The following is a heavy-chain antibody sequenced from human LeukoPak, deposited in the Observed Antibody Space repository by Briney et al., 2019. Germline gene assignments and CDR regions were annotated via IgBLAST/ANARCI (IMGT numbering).Heavy chain of an antibody. J-gene: IGHJ4*02. Sequence: SETLSLTCTVSGGSISSYYWSWIRQPPGKGLEWIGYIYYSGSTNYNPSLKSRVTISVDTSKNQFSPKLSSVTAADTAVYYCARAADIVATVNFDYWGQGTLVTVSS. V-gene: IGHV4-59*01. CDR3: ARAADIVATVNFDY. D-gene: IGHD5-12*01. CDR1: GGSISSYY. CDR2: IYYSGST.